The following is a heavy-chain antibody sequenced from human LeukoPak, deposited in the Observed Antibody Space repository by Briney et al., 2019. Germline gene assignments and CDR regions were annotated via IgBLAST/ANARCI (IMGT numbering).Heavy chain of an antibody. D-gene: IGHD3-22*01. Sequence: GGSLRLSCAASGFTFSSYSMNWVRQAPGKRLEWVSSISSSSSYIYYADSVKGRFTISRDNAKNSLYLQMNSLRAEDTAVYYCARAPKRDLGLNYYDSTGLDYWGQGTLVTVSS. V-gene: IGHV3-21*01. CDR1: GFTFSSYS. CDR3: ARAPKRDLGLNYYDSTGLDY. CDR2: ISSSSSYI. J-gene: IGHJ4*02.